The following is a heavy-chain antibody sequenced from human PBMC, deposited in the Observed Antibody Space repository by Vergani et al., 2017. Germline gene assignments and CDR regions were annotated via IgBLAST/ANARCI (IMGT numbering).Heavy chain of an antibody. CDR1: GGTFSSYA. Sequence: QVQLVQSGAEVKQPGSSVKVSCKASGGTFSSYAISWVRQAPGQGLEWMGGIIPIFGTANYAQKFQGRVTITADESTSTAYVELSSLRSEDTAVYYCARDPPPYSSGWYEWNYWGQGTLVTVSS. V-gene: IGHV1-69*01. CDR2: IIPIFGTA. D-gene: IGHD6-19*01. CDR3: ARDPPPYSSGWYEWNY. J-gene: IGHJ4*02.